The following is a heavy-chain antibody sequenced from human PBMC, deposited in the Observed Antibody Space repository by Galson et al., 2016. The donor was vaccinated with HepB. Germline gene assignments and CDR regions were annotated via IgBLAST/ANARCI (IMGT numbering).Heavy chain of an antibody. CDR2: ISADNGNA. J-gene: IGHJ4*02. D-gene: IGHD4-17*01. CDR3: RCGAAVTPHFDA. CDR1: NYSFPHFG. Sequence: SVKVSCKASNYSFPHFGITWVRQAPGQGLEWLGWISADNGNANYAQKFQGRLTMTTDTSTSTAFMEVTSLRSDDTDVYCARCGAAVTPHFDAWGQGTLVTVSS. V-gene: IGHV1-18*01.